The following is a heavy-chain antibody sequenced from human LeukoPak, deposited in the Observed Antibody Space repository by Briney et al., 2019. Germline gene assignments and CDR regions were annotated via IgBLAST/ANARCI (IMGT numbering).Heavy chain of an antibody. J-gene: IGHJ4*02. D-gene: IGHD6-19*01. V-gene: IGHV4-34*01. CDR3: ARVRAVAGPPDY. CDR1: GFTFSNAW. CDR2: INHSGST. Sequence: GSLRLSCAASGFTFSNAWMSWVRQAPGKGLEWIGEINHSGSTNYNPSLKSRVTISVDTSKNQFSLKLSSVTAADTAVYYCARVRAVAGPPDYWGQGTLVTVSS.